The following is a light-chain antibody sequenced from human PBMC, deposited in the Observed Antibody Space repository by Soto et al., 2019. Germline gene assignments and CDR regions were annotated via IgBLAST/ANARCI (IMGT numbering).Light chain of an antibody. CDR2: EVS. J-gene: IGLJ3*02. V-gene: IGLV2-14*01. CDR3: NAYSRSSPWV. Sequence: QSALTQPASVSGSPGQSITISCTGTSSDIGSYSYVSWYQQRPGKAPRLIIYEVSKRYSGVSNRFSGSKSGNTASLTISGLHIEDEADYFCNAYSRSSPWVFGGGTKLTVL. CDR1: SSDIGSYSY.